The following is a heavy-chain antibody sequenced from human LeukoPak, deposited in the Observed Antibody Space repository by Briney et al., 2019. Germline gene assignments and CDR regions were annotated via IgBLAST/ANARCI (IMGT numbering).Heavy chain of an antibody. CDR3: ARGTRYFDWLLYGYYMDV. CDR2: IYTSGST. CDR1: GGSISSYY. Sequence: PSETLSLTCTVSGGSISSYYWSWIRRPAGKGLEWIGRIYTSGSTNYNPSLKSRVTISVDTSKNQFSLKLSSVTAADTAVYYCARGTRYFDWLLYGYYMDVWGKGTTVTISS. J-gene: IGHJ6*03. D-gene: IGHD3-9*01. V-gene: IGHV4-4*07.